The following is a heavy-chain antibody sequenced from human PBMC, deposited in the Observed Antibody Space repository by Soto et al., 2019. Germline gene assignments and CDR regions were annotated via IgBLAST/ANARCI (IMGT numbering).Heavy chain of an antibody. V-gene: IGHV5-51*01. J-gene: IGHJ6*02. Sequence: PGESLKISCKGSGYSFTSYCIGWVRQMPGKGLEWMGIIYPGDSDTRYSPSFQGQVTISADKSISTAYLQWSSLKASDTAMYYCARIGYCSSTSCYSGYYYYGMDVWGQGTTVTVSS. CDR3: ARIGYCSSTSCYSGYYYYGMDV. CDR2: IYPGDSDT. CDR1: GYSFTSYC. D-gene: IGHD2-2*01.